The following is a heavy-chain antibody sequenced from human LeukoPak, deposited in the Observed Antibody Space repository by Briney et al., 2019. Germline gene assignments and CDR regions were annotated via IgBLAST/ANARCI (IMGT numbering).Heavy chain of an antibody. CDR3: ASDKARGYSGYVGY. CDR1: GFTFSDYY. J-gene: IGHJ4*02. CDR2: ISSSGSTI. Sequence: PGGSLRLSCAASGFTFSDYYMSWIRQAPGKGLEWVSYISSSGSTIYYADSVKGRFTISRDNAKNSLYLQMNSLRAEDTAVYYCASDKARGYSGYVGYWGQGTLVTVSS. D-gene: IGHD5-12*01. V-gene: IGHV3-11*01.